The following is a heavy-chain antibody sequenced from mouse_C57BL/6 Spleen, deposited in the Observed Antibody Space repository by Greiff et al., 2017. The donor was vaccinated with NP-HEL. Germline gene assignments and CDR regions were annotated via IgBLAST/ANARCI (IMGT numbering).Heavy chain of an antibody. V-gene: IGHV1-64*01. D-gene: IGHD2-4*01. CDR1: GYTFTSYW. Sequence: QVQLQQPGAELVKPGASVKLSCKASGYTFTSYWMHWVKQRPGQGLEWIGMIHPNSGSTNYNEKFKSKATLTVDKSSSTAYMQLSSLTSADSAVYDWARSGDYDGLDYGGQGTTLTVAA. CDR3: ARSGDYDGLDY. CDR2: IHPNSGST. J-gene: IGHJ2*01.